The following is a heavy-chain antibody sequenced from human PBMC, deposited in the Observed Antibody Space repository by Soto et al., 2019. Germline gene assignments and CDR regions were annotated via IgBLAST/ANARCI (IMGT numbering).Heavy chain of an antibody. Sequence: SETLSLTCAVYGESFCGYYWSGIRKPPGKGLEWIGSIYYSGSTYYNPSLKSRVTISVDTSKNQFSLKLSSVTAADTAVYYCAREICSGGSCYSFNAARNFDYWGQGTLVTVSS. D-gene: IGHD2-15*01. CDR1: GESFCGYY. J-gene: IGHJ4*02. V-gene: IGHV4-34*01. CDR2: IYYSGST. CDR3: AREICSGGSCYSFNAARNFDY.